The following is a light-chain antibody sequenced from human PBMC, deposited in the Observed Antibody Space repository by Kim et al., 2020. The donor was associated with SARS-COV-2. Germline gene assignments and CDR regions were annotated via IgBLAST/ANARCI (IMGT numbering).Light chain of an antibody. CDR1: SSNIGRNY. CDR3: ATWDDSLSGRV. J-gene: IGLJ2*01. CDR2: TNN. V-gene: IGLV1-47*02. Sequence: QSVVTQPPSASGTPGRRVTISCSGSSSNIGRNYVMWYQQLPGTAPKLLIFTNNQRPSGVPDRFSGSKSGTSASLAISGLRSEDEADYYCATWDDSLSGRVFGGGTQLTVL.